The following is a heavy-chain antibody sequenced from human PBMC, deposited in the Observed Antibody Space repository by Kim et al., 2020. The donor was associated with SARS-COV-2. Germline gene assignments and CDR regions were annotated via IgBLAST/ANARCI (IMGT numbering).Heavy chain of an antibody. Sequence: ASVKVSCKASGYTFTGYYMHWVRQAPGQGLEWMGWINPNSGGTNYAQKFQGRVTMTRDTSISTAYMELSRLRSDDTAVYYCARGSVVVVAATPRAHDYYYYYYMDVWGKGTTVTVSS. V-gene: IGHV1-2*02. J-gene: IGHJ6*03. CDR1: GYTFTGYY. D-gene: IGHD2-15*01. CDR2: INPNSGGT. CDR3: ARGSVVVVAATPRAHDYYYYYYMDV.